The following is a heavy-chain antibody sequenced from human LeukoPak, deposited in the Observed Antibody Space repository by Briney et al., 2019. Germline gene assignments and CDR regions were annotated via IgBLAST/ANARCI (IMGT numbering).Heavy chain of an antibody. CDR1: GFTFSSHW. J-gene: IGHJ4*02. CDR2: IKQDGSEK. D-gene: IGHD6-19*01. CDR3: ARDQGIAVAGTLWDY. Sequence: GGSLRLSCAASGFTFSSHWMSWVRQAPGKGLEWVANIKQDGSEKYYVDSVKGRFTISRDNAKNSLYLQMNSLRAEDTAVYYCARDQGIAVAGTLWDYWGQGTLVTVSS. V-gene: IGHV3-7*01.